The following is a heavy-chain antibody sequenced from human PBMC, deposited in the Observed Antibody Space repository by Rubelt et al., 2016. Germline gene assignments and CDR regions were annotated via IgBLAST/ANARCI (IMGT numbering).Heavy chain of an antibody. Sequence: QVQLQESGPGLVKPSETLSLTCTVSGGSISSYYWSWIRQPPGTGLAWIAYFCYSGSTNYNPPLKSRVTRSVVTSKNQFSINLSSVTAADTAVYYCARAGVWFDPWGQGTLVTVSS. CDR3: ARAGVWFDP. CDR1: GGSISSYY. J-gene: IGHJ5*02. CDR2: FCYSGST. D-gene: IGHD3-10*01. V-gene: IGHV4-59*01.